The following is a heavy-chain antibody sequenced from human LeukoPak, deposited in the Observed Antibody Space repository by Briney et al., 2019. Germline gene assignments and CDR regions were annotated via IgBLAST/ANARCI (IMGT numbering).Heavy chain of an antibody. D-gene: IGHD2-2*01. CDR2: IPYDGSDK. Sequence: GGSLRLSCAASGFTFSSYGMHWVRQAPGKGLDWVAFIPYDGSDKYYADSVKGRFTISRDNSRNTLFLHMNSLRAENTAVYYCAKEACGSTSCYAVLHYWGQGSLVTVSS. CDR3: AKEACGSTSCYAVLHY. CDR1: GFTFSSYG. J-gene: IGHJ4*02. V-gene: IGHV3-30*02.